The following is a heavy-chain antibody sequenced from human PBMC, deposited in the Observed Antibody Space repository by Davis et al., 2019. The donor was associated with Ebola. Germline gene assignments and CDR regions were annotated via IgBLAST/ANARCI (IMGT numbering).Heavy chain of an antibody. Sequence: GESLKISCKGSGYTFSSFWTNCVRHAPGNGLEWVSRINNDATSTNYTDVFRVRFTVSRNNAKNTLYLQMNNLRVDDTAIDYCAAPLSSVWGQGTSVTVSS. J-gene: IGHJ6*02. D-gene: IGHD2/OR15-2a*01. V-gene: IGHV3-74*01. CDR3: AAPLSSV. CDR2: INNDATST. CDR1: GYTFSSFW.